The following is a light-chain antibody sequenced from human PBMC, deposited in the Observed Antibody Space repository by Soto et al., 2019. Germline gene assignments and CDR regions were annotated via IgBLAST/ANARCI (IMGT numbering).Light chain of an antibody. CDR3: QSYDRNLIGSVI. CDR1: RSNIGSNP. Sequence: QSVLTQPPSASGTPGQRVSFFCSGSRSNIGSNPVSWYQQLPGTAPKLLIYNNDQRPSGVPDRFSGYKSGTSASLAITGLQPEDGADYYCQSYDRNLIGSVIFGGGTKLTVL. CDR2: NND. V-gene: IGLV1-44*01. J-gene: IGLJ2*01.